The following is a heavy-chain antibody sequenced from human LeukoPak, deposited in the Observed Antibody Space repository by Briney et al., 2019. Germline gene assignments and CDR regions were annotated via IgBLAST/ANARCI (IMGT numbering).Heavy chain of an antibody. Sequence: GSSVTVSCKASGGTFSSYAISWVRQAPGQGLEWMGRIIPILGIANYAQKFQGRVTITADKSTSTAYMELCSLRSEDTAVYYCAREGRFYYYDSSGYYAIWGQGTLVTVSS. J-gene: IGHJ4*02. CDR3: AREGRFYYYDSSGYYAI. CDR2: IIPILGIA. V-gene: IGHV1-69*04. D-gene: IGHD3-22*01. CDR1: GGTFSSYA.